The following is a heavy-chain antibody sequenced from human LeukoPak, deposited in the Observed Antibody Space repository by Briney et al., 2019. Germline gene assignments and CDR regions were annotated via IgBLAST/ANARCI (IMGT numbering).Heavy chain of an antibody. CDR1: GFTFSSYA. Sequence: PGGSLRLSCAASGFTFSSYAMSWVRQAPGKGLEWVSAISGSGGSTYYADSVKGRFTISRDNSKNTLYLQMNSLRAEDTAVYYCAKDGNRYYYDSSGYTDYWGQGTLVTVSS. CDR3: AKDGNRYYYDSSGYTDY. CDR2: ISGSGGST. J-gene: IGHJ4*02. V-gene: IGHV3-23*01. D-gene: IGHD3-22*01.